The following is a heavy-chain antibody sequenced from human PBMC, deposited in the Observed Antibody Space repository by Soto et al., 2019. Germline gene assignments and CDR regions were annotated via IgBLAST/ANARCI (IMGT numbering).Heavy chain of an antibody. CDR1: GGTFSSYA. Sequence: QVQLVQSGAEVKKPGSSVKVSCKASGGTFSSYAISWVRQAPGQGLEWMGGIIPIFGTANYAQKFQGRVTNTADESTSRAYMELSSLRSEDTAVYYCASDLLRGYSYGLPSLWGQGTLVTVSS. V-gene: IGHV1-69*01. J-gene: IGHJ4*02. CDR2: IIPIFGTA. CDR3: ASDLLRGYSYGLPSL. D-gene: IGHD5-18*01.